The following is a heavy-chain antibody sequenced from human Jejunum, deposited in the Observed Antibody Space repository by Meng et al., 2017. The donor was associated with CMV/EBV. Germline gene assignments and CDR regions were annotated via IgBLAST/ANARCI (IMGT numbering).Heavy chain of an antibody. CDR3: ARGTEAKPFEF. Sequence: TCTVSGGSISSGGYDWSWIRQHPGEGLEWIGYIYSSGTTFYNPSLKSRVIISLDTSKSHLSLRLTSVTAADTALYFCARGTEAKPFEFWGQGTLVTVSS. CDR2: IYSSGTT. J-gene: IGHJ4*02. D-gene: IGHD3-16*01. V-gene: IGHV4-31*03. CDR1: GGSISSGGYD.